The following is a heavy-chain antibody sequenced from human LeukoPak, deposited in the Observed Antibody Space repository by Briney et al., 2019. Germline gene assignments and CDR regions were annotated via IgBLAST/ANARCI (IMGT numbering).Heavy chain of an antibody. CDR2: INHNGNVN. CDR1: GFTFSSYW. V-gene: IGHV3-7*03. D-gene: IGHD3-16*01. CDR3: ARGGGLDV. J-gene: IGHJ6*02. Sequence: GGSLRLSCAASGFTFSSYWMNWARQALGKGLEWVASINHNGNVNYYVDSVKGRFTISRDNAKNSLYLQMSNLRAEDTAVYFCARGGGLDVWGQGATVTVSS.